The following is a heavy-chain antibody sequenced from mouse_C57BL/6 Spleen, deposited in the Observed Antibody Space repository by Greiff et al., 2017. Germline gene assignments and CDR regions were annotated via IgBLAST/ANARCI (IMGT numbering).Heavy chain of an antibody. Sequence: EVQRVESGGGLVKPGGSLKLSCAASRFTFSDYGLHWVRQAPEKGLGWVAYISSGSSPISHADTVQGRFTISRDNAKNTLFLQMTSLRSDDTAMYYCARVFYGSSYPWFAYWGQGTLVTVSA. CDR2: ISSGSSPI. D-gene: IGHD1-1*01. J-gene: IGHJ3*01. V-gene: IGHV5-17*01. CDR1: RFTFSDYG. CDR3: ARVFYGSSYPWFAY.